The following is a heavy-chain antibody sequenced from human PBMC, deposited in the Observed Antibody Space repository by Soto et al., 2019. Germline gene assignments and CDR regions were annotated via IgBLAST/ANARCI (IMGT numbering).Heavy chain of an antibody. CDR1: GSAINSTVYY. CDR2: SNYGGPT. D-gene: IGHD6-13*01. Sequence: PSETLSLTCTVSGSAINSTVYYWGWIRQPPGKGLEWIGSSNYGGPTYYSPSLQSRVTISLDTAKNHFSLNLRSVTAADTAVYYCAGHGAYSTSVYYYYGMDVWGQGTTVTVSS. J-gene: IGHJ6*02. CDR3: AGHGAYSTSVYYYYGMDV. V-gene: IGHV4-39*01.